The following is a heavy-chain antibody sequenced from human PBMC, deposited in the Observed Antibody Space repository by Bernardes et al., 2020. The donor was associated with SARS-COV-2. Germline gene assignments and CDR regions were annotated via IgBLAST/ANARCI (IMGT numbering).Heavy chain of an antibody. V-gene: IGHV3-21*01. CDR3: ARGAGKADPSRGGLNH. CDR1: GFRFGDYA. D-gene: IGHD3-16*01. Sequence: GGSLRLSCVASGFRFGDYAMHWVRQAPGKGPEWVASITSSGHYIHYLESVRGRFTISRDKANNSVSLEMNNLEAEDTAVYFCARGAGKADPSRGGLNHWGQGTPVTVSS. CDR2: ITSSGHYI. J-gene: IGHJ4*02.